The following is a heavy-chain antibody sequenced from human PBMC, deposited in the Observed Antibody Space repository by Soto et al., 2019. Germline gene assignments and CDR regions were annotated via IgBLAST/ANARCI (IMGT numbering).Heavy chain of an antibody. Sequence: QVQLQEWGPGLLKPSETLSLTCTVSGGPITAQYWSWIRQPAGKGLEWIGRIYSTGTTNYNPSLGSRVTMSVDTSKNQFALRLTSVTAADTAVYYCTRDVYSNSNNWFYPWGQGTLVSVSS. V-gene: IGHV4-4*07. CDR3: TRDVYSNSNNWFYP. D-gene: IGHD4-4*01. J-gene: IGHJ5*02. CDR1: GGPITAQY. CDR2: IYSTGTT.